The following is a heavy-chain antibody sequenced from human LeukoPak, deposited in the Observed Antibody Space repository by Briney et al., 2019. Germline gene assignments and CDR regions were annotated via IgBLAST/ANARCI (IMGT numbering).Heavy chain of an antibody. V-gene: IGHV3-21*01. CDR3: ARSDGSGWLNFDY. CDR2: ISSSSSYI. J-gene: IGHJ4*02. D-gene: IGHD6-19*01. Sequence: PGGSLRLSCAASGFTFSSYSMNWVRQAPGKGLEWVSSISSSSSYIYYADSVKGRFTISRDNAKNSLYLQMNSLRAEDTAVYYCARSDGSGWLNFDYWGQGTLVTVSS. CDR1: GFTFSSYS.